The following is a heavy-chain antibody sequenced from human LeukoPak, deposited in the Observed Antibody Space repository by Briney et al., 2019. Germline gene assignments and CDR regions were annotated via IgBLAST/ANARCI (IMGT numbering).Heavy chain of an antibody. CDR3: ARGVGVGRRDSSGYSDEGDWFDP. V-gene: IGHV4-30-2*01. J-gene: IGHJ5*02. CDR1: GGSISSGGYS. CDR2: IYHSGST. Sequence: SQTLSLTCAVSGGSISSGGYSWSWIRQPPGKGLEWIGYIYHSGSTYYNPSLKSRVTISVDRSKNQFSLKLSSVTAADTAVYYCARGVGVGRRDSSGYSDEGDWFDPWGQGTLVTVSS. D-gene: IGHD3-22*01.